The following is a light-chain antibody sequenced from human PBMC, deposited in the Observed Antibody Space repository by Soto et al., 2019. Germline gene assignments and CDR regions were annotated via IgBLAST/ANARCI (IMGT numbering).Light chain of an antibody. CDR1: QSVSSH. CDR3: QQRRNWPYT. J-gene: IGKJ2*01. CDR2: DAT. V-gene: IGKV3-11*01. Sequence: EIVLTQSPATLSLSPGERATLSCRASQSVSSHLGWYQQKPGQAPRLLIYDATNRATGIPARFSGSGSGTDFTLTISSLEPEDFAVYYCQQRRNWPYTFGQGTKLEIK.